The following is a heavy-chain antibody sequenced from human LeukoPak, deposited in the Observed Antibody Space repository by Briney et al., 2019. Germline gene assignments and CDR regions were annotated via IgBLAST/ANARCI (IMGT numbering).Heavy chain of an antibody. CDR2: ISGSGGST. J-gene: IGHJ5*02. CDR1: GFTSSSYA. CDR3: AKGLYGSGSYA. V-gene: IGHV3-23*01. Sequence: GGSLRLSCAASGFTSSSYAMSWVRQAPGKGLEWVSAISGSGGSTYYADSVKGRFTISRDNSKNTLYLQMNSLRAEDTAVYYCAKGLYGSGSYAWGQGTLVTVSS. D-gene: IGHD3-10*01.